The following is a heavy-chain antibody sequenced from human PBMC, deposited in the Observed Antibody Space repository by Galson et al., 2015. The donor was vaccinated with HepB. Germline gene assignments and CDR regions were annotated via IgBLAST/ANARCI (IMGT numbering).Heavy chain of an antibody. J-gene: IGHJ3*02. D-gene: IGHD6-19*01. V-gene: IGHV1-69*10. CDR2: IIPIFGIA. Sequence: SVKVSCKASGGTFSSYAISWVRQAPGQGLEWMGGIIPIFGIANYAQKFQGRVTITADKSTSTAYMELSSLRSEDTAVYYCASGGGPIAVAGTDAFDIWGQGTIVTVSS. CDR1: GGTFSSYA. CDR3: ASGGGPIAVAGTDAFDI.